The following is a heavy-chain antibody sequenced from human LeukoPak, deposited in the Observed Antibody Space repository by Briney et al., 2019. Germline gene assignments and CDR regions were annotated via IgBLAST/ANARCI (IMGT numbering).Heavy chain of an antibody. D-gene: IGHD3-10*01. Sequence: ASVKVSCKASGGTFSSYAISWVRQAPGQGLEWMGGIIPIFGTANYAQKFQGRVTMTRDTSTSTVYMELSSLRSDDTAVYYCARGPRITLVRGGQWYFYMDVWGKGTTVTVSS. J-gene: IGHJ6*03. CDR2: IIPIFGTA. CDR1: GGTFSSYA. V-gene: IGHV1-69*05. CDR3: ARGPRITLVRGGQWYFYMDV.